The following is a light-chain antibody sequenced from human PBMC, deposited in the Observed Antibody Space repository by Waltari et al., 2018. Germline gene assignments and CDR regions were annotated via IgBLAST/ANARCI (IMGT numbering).Light chain of an antibody. CDR3: NSRDSSGDWV. CDR1: SLRSYY. J-gene: IGLJ3*02. Sequence: SSELTQDPAVSVALGQTVRITCQGDSLRSYYASWFQQKPGQAPVLVIDGKNNRPSGIPDRFSGSSSGNTASLTITGAQAEDEADYYCNSRDSSGDWVFGGGTKLTVL. V-gene: IGLV3-19*01. CDR2: GKN.